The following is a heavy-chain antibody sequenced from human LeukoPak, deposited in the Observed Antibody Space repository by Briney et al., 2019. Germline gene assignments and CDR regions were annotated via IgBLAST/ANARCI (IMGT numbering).Heavy chain of an antibody. Sequence: ASAKVSCKASGYTFTGYYMHWVRQAPGQGLEWMGRINPNSGGTNYAQKFQGRVTMTRDTSISTAYMELSRLRSDDTAVYYCARGYCSGGSCYEIDYWGQGTLVTVSS. CDR2: INPNSGGT. CDR3: ARGYCSGGSCYEIDY. CDR1: GYTFTGYY. D-gene: IGHD2-15*01. J-gene: IGHJ4*02. V-gene: IGHV1-2*06.